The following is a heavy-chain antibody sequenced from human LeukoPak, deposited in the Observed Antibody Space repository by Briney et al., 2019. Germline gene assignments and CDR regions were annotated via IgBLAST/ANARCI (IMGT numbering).Heavy chain of an antibody. D-gene: IGHD6-19*01. CDR2: VNPAGGNI. CDR3: ARGRYSNGWHDM. V-gene: IGHV1-46*01. J-gene: IGHJ4*02. Sequence: EASVKVSCKTSGYNFIDYYLHWFRQAPGQGFEWMGIVNPAGGNISYAQKFQGRVIMTRDTSTASVSMEPQSLTSDDTAVYYCARGRYSNGWHDMWGQGTQVTVSS. CDR1: GYNFIDYY.